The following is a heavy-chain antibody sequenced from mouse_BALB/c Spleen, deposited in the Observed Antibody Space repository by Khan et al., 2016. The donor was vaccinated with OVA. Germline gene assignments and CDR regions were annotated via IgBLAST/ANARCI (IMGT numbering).Heavy chain of an antibody. D-gene: IGHD1-2*01. Sequence: QMQLEESGPGLVVPAQNLSITCTVSGFSLTDYGVNWVRQPPGKGLEWLGMIWGDGSTDYNSALKSRLSTSKDNSKSQVFLKMNMLQTDGTARYYCARELRLGGFAYWGQGTLVTVAA. CDR2: IWGDGST. V-gene: IGHV2-6-7*01. J-gene: IGHJ3*01. CDR1: GFSLTDYG. CDR3: ARELRLGGFAY.